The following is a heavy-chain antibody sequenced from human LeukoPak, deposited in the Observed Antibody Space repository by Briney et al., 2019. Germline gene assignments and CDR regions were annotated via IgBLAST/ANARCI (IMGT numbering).Heavy chain of an antibody. J-gene: IGHJ4*02. CDR1: GFTFSNAW. D-gene: IGHD1-7*01. V-gene: IGHV3-15*01. CDR3: TRHPSDIGLELQGY. CDR2: IKSKTDGGTT. Sequence: KPGGSLRLSCAASGFTFSNAWMSWVRQAPGKGLEWVGRIKSKTDGGTTDYAAPVKGRFTISRDDSKNTLYLQMNSLKTEDTAVYYCTRHPSDIGLELQGYWGQGTLVTVSS.